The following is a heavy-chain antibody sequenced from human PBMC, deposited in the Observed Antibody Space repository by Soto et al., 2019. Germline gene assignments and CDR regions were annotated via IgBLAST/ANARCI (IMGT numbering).Heavy chain of an antibody. CDR1: GFTFSSYS. D-gene: IGHD3-3*01. CDR2: ICSSSRTI. Sequence: GGSLRLSCAASGFTFSSYSMNWVRQAPGKGLEWVSYICSSSRTIYYADSGKGRFTISRDNAKNSLYLQMNSLRAEDTAVYYCARSVWSGYYYFDYWGQGTLVTVSS. J-gene: IGHJ4*02. CDR3: ARSVWSGYYYFDY. V-gene: IGHV3-48*01.